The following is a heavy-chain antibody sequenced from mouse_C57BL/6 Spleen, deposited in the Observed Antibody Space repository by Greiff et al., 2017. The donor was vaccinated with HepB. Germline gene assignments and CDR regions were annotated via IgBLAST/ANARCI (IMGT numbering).Heavy chain of an antibody. CDR3: ARHEDGITTVVDAMDY. Sequence: VMLVESGAELVKPGASVKLSCKASGYTFTEYTIHWVKQRSGQGLEWIGWFYPGSGSIKYNEKFKDKATLTADKSSSTVYMELSRLTSEDSAVYFCARHEDGITTVVDAMDYWGQGTSVTVSS. V-gene: IGHV1-62-2*01. CDR1: GYTFTEYT. D-gene: IGHD1-1*01. CDR2: FYPGSGSI. J-gene: IGHJ4*01.